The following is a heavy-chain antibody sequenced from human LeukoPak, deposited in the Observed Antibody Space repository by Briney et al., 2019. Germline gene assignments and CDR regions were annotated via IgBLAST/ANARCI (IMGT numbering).Heavy chain of an antibody. J-gene: IGHJ4*02. CDR2: DYYSGST. D-gene: IGHD3-22*01. CDR3: ARRYYYDNSGYYYHFDY. CDR1: GFTFSDYY. Sequence: GSLRLSCAASGFTFSDYYMSWIRQPPGKGLEWIGSDYYSGSTYYSPSLKSRVTILVDTSKNQLSLKLKSVTAADTAMYYCARRYYYDNSGYYYHFDYWGQGALVTVSS. V-gene: IGHV4-38-2*01.